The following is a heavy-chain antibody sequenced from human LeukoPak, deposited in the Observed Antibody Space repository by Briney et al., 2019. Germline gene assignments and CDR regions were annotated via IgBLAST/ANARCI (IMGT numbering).Heavy chain of an antibody. J-gene: IGHJ4*02. D-gene: IGHD1-26*01. V-gene: IGHV1-18*01. CDR3: ARVVPYSGSHWGLDY. CDR2: ISAYNGNT. Sequence: ASVKVSCKASGYTFTSYGISWVRQAPGQGLEWMGWISAYNGNTNYAQKLQGRVTMTTDTSTSTAYMELRSLRSDDTAVYYCARVVPYSGSHWGLDYWGQGTLVTVSS. CDR1: GYTFTSYG.